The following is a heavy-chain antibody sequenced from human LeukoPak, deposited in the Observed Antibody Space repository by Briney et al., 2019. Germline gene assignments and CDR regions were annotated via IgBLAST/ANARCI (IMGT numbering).Heavy chain of an antibody. V-gene: IGHV4-34*01. CDR3: ARHSYSSSWYGPGFDY. CDR2: INHSGST. J-gene: IGHJ4*02. D-gene: IGHD6-13*01. CDR1: GGSFSGYY. Sequence: SETLSLTCAVYGGSFSGYYWSWIRQPPGKGLEWIGEINHSGSTNYNPSLKSRVTISVDTSKNQFSLKLSSVTAADTAVYYCARHSYSSSWYGPGFDYWGQGTLVTVSS.